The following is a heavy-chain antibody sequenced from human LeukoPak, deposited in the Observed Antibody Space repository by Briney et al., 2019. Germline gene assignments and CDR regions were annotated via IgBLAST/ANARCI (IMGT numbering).Heavy chain of an antibody. CDR2: IYQSETA. V-gene: IGHV4-38-2*02. Sequence: SETLSLTCTVSGYSISSGYFWGWMRPPPGKGLEWIGSIYQSETAHYNPSLKSRVTISVDTSKNQFSLKLSSVTAADTAVYYCARDGQWGVISYSFDYWGQGTLVTVSS. CDR3: ARDGQWGVISYSFDY. J-gene: IGHJ4*02. D-gene: IGHD3-10*01. CDR1: GYSISSGYF.